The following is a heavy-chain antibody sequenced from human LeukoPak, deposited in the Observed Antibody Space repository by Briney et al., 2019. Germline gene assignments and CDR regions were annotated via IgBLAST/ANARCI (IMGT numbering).Heavy chain of an antibody. Sequence: ASVKVSCKASGYTFTSYYMHWVRQAPGQGLEWMGIINPSGGSTSYAQKFQGRVTMTRDMSTSTVYMELSSLRSEDTAVYYCARAFIAARRMINWFDPWGQGTLVTVSS. CDR3: ARAFIAARRMINWFDP. V-gene: IGHV1-46*01. CDR2: INPSGGST. D-gene: IGHD6-6*01. CDR1: GYTFTSYY. J-gene: IGHJ5*02.